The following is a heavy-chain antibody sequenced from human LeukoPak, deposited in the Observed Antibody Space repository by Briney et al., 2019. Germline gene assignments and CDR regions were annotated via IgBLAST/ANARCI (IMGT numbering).Heavy chain of an antibody. D-gene: IGHD2-15*01. CDR2: TNPNSGGT. V-gene: IGHV1-2*02. CDR1: GYTFTGYY. J-gene: IGHJ4*02. Sequence: ASVKVSCKASGYTFTGYYMHWVRQAPGQGLEWMGWTNPNSGGTNYAQKFQGRVTMTRDTSISTAYMELSRLRSDDTAVYYCARGSRVVVVAATMYYWGQGTLVTVSS. CDR3: ARGSRVVVVAATMYY.